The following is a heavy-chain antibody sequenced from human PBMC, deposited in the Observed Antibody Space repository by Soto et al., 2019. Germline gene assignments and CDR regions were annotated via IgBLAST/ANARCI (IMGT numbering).Heavy chain of an antibody. V-gene: IGHV3-30*03. CDR3: ATRYDILTGYYSEGAFDI. J-gene: IGHJ3*02. D-gene: IGHD3-9*01. CDR1: GFTFSSYG. Sequence: PGGSLRLSCAASGFTFSSYGMHWVRQAPGKGPEWVAVISYDGSNKYYADSVKGRFTISRDNSKNTLYLQMNSLRAEDTAVYYCATRYDILTGYYSEGAFDIWGQGTMVTVSS. CDR2: ISYDGSNK.